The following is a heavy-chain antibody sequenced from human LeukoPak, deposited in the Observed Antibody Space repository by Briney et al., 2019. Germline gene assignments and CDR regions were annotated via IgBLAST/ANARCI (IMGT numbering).Heavy chain of an antibody. D-gene: IGHD1-1*01. CDR1: GFTFSSYE. V-gene: IGHV4-39*01. Sequence: GSLRLSCAASGFTFSSYEMNWVRQPPGKGLEWLGSIYYSGSTYYNPSLKSRVTISVDTSKNQFSLKLSSVTAADTAVYYCARLGGSTTGHGMDVWGQGTTVTVSS. J-gene: IGHJ6*02. CDR3: ARLGGSTTGHGMDV. CDR2: IYYSGST.